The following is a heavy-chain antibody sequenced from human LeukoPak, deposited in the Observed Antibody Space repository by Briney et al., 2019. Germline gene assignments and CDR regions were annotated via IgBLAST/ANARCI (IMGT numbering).Heavy chain of an antibody. CDR1: GFTVSSNY. Sequence: GGSLRLSCADSGFTVSSNYMSWVRQAPGKGLVWVSHINSDGSITSYADSVKGRFTISRDNAKNTLYLQMNSLRAEDTAVYYCARDAVDTANAVWGQGTTVTVSS. CDR3: ARDAVDTANAV. CDR2: INSDGSIT. V-gene: IGHV3-74*01. J-gene: IGHJ6*02. D-gene: IGHD5-18*01.